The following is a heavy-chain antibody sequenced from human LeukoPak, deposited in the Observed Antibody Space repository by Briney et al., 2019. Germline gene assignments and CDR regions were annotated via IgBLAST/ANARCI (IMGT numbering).Heavy chain of an antibody. Sequence: GGSLRLSCTASGFTFGDYAMSWVRQAPGKGLDWVGFIRSKAYGGTTEYAASVKGRFTISRDDSKSIAYLQMNSLKTEDTAVYYCTRDSGLEYSSSWVDYWGQGTLVTVSS. CDR1: GFTFGDYA. J-gene: IGHJ4*02. D-gene: IGHD6-6*01. CDR3: TRDSGLEYSSSWVDY. CDR2: IRSKAYGGTT. V-gene: IGHV3-49*04.